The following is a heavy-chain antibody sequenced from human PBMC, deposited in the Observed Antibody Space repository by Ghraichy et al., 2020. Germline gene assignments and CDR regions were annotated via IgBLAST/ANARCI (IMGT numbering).Heavy chain of an antibody. Sequence: GGSLRLSCAASGFTFSSYSMNWVRQAPGKGLEWVSSISSSSSYIYYADSVKGRFTISRDNAKNSLYLQMNSLRAEDTAVYYCARADCGGDCYFYWGQGTLVTVSS. CDR3: ARADCGGDCYFY. D-gene: IGHD2-21*02. V-gene: IGHV3-21*01. J-gene: IGHJ4*02. CDR2: ISSSSSYI. CDR1: GFTFSSYS.